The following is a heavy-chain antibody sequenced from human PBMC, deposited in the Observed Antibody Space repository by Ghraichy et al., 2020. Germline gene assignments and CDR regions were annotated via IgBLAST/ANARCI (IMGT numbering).Heavy chain of an antibody. CDR2: ISGSGGST. D-gene: IGHD3-10*01. Sequence: GGSLRLSCAASGFTFSSYAMSWVRQAPGKGLEWVSAISGSGGSTYYADSVKGRFTISRDNSKNTLYLQMNSLRAEDTAVYYCAKEPTYYYGSGSYDSHRLYYYYYYMDVWGKGTTVTVSS. V-gene: IGHV3-23*01. CDR1: GFTFSSYA. CDR3: AKEPTYYYGSGSYDSHRLYYYYYYMDV. J-gene: IGHJ6*03.